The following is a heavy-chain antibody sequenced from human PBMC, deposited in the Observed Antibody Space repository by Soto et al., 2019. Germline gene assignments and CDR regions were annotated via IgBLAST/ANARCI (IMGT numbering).Heavy chain of an antibody. Sequence: GGSLRLSCAASGFTFSSYAMSWVRQAPGKGLEWVSAIIGSGGSTYYAGSVKGRITISRDNSKNTLYLQMNSLIAEDTAVYYCAKSLTGPAYFDYWGQGTLVTVSS. CDR1: GFTFSSYA. D-gene: IGHD3-9*01. CDR3: AKSLTGPAYFDY. J-gene: IGHJ4*02. V-gene: IGHV3-23*01. CDR2: IIGSGGST.